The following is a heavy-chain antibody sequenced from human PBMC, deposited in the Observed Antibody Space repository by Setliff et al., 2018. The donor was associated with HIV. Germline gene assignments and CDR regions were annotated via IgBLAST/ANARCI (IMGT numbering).Heavy chain of an antibody. Sequence: SETLSLTCTVSGGSISSGSYYWSWIRQPAGKGLEWIGHIYTSGSTNYNPSLKSRVTISVDTSKNQCSLKLSSVTAADTAVYYCARTDWARTSYYYYYGMNVWGQGTTVTVSS. CDR2: IYTSGST. D-gene: IGHD3-9*01. CDR1: GGSISSGSYY. J-gene: IGHJ6*02. CDR3: ARTDWARTSYYYYYGMNV. V-gene: IGHV4-61*09.